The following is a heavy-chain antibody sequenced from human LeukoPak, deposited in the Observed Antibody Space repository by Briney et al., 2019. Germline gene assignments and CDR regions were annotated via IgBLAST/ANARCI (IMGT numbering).Heavy chain of an antibody. V-gene: IGHV3-9*01. CDR1: GFTFDDYA. CDR3: AKATNYDSSRPLDY. D-gene: IGHD3-22*01. Sequence: GGSLRLSCATSGFTFDDYAMHWVRQAPGKGLEWVSGISWNSGSIAYVDSVKGLFTISRDNAKNSPYLQMNSLRPEDTALYYCAKATNYDSSRPLDYWGQGTLVTVSS. J-gene: IGHJ4*02. CDR2: ISWNSGSI.